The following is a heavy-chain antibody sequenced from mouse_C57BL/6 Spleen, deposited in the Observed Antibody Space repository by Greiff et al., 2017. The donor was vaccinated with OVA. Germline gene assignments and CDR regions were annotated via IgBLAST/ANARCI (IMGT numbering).Heavy chain of an antibody. CDR2: ILPGSGST. CDR3: ASGGGTSFAY. CDR1: GYTFTGYW. J-gene: IGHJ3*01. V-gene: IGHV1-9*01. Sequence: QVQLKESGAELMKPGASVKLSCKATGYTFTGYWIEWVKQRPGHGLEWIGEILPGSGSTNYNEKFKGKATFTADTSSNTAYMQLSSLTTEDSAIYYCASGGGTSFAYWGQGTLVTVSA.